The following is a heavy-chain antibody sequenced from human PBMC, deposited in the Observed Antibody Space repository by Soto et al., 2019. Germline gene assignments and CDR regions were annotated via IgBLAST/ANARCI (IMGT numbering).Heavy chain of an antibody. V-gene: IGHV3-23*01. CDR1: GFIFENFG. Sequence: LRLSCAASGFIFENFGMSWVRQAPGKGLEWISSISGSGFKKYYADSVKGRFTISRDNSKSTVYLELNNLSAEDTAVYHCAKNQGVELVPLATVDWFDPWGQGSVVTISS. CDR3: AKNQGVELVPLATVDWFDP. CDR2: ISGSGFKK. J-gene: IGHJ5*02. D-gene: IGHD1-26*01.